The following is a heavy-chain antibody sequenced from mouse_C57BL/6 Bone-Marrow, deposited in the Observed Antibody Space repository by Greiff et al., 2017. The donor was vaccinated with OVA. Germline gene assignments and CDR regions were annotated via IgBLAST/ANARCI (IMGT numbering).Heavy chain of an antibody. V-gene: IGHV5-17*01. Sequence: EVKVVDSGGGLVKPGGSLKLSCAASGFTFSDYGMHWVRQAPEKGLEWVAYISSGSSTIYYADTVKGRFTISRDNAKNTLFLQMTSLRSEDTAMYYCARYDYDGSFDYWGQGTTLTVSS. CDR3: ARYDYDGSFDY. D-gene: IGHD2-4*01. CDR1: GFTFSDYG. CDR2: ISSGSSTI. J-gene: IGHJ2*01.